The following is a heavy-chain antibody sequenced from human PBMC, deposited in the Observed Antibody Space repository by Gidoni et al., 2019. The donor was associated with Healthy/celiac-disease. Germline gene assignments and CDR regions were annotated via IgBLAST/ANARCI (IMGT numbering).Heavy chain of an antibody. J-gene: IGHJ3*02. D-gene: IGHD3-22*01. CDR1: GGTFSSYA. Sequence: QVQLVQSGAEVKKPGSSVKVSCKASGGTFSSYAIRWVRQAPGQGLEWMGGIIPIFGTANYAQKCQGRVTITADESTSTAYMELSSLRSEDTAVYYCARDRPSYYYDSSGRGDAFDIWGQGTMVTVSS. CDR3: ARDRPSYYYDSSGRGDAFDI. CDR2: IIPIFGTA. V-gene: IGHV1-69*01.